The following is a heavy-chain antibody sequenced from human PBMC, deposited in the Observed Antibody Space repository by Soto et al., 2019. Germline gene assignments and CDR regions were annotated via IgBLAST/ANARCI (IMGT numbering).Heavy chain of an antibody. Sequence: SETLSLTCTVSGGSISSSSYYWGWIRQPPGKGLEWIGSIYYSGSTYYNPSLKSRVTISVDTSKNQFSPKLSSVTAADTAVYYCARHVVGHYYGSGSYVGRYYYGMDVWGQGTTVTVSS. J-gene: IGHJ6*02. CDR1: GGSISSSSYY. CDR3: ARHVVGHYYGSGSYVGRYYYGMDV. V-gene: IGHV4-39*01. D-gene: IGHD3-10*01. CDR2: IYYSGST.